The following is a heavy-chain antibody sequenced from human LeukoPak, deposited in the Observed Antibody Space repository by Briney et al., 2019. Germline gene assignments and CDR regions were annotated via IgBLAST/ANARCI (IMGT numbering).Heavy chain of an antibody. V-gene: IGHV3-30-3*01. CDR2: ISYDGSNK. CDR3: ARTTTPHYYGSGSYALGY. Sequence: PGRSLRLSCAASGFTFSTYAMHWVRQGPGKGLEWVAVISYDGSNKYYADSVKGRFTISRDNSKNTLYLQMSSLSAEDTVVYYCARTTTPHYYGSGSYALGYWGQGTLVTVPS. J-gene: IGHJ4*02. CDR1: GFTFSTYA. D-gene: IGHD3-10*01.